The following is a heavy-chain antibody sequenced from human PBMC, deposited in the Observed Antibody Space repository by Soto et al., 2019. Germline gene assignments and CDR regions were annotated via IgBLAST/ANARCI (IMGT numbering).Heavy chain of an antibody. Sequence: ASVKVSCTVSGYTLTELSMHWVRQAPGKGLEWMGGFDPEDGETIYAQKFQGRVTMTEDTSTDTAYMELSSLRSEDTAVYYCATRGTGDRAPDDAFDIWGQGTMVTVSS. CDR3: ATRGTGDRAPDDAFDI. CDR2: FDPEDGET. CDR1: GYTLTELS. J-gene: IGHJ3*02. V-gene: IGHV1-24*01. D-gene: IGHD2-21*01.